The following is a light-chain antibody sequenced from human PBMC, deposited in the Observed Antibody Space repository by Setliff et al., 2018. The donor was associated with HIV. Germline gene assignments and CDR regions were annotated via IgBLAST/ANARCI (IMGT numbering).Light chain of an antibody. Sequence: SVLTQPASVSGSPGQSITISCTGTSSDVGGYNHVSWYQQHPGKVPKLMIYAVSNRPSGVSSRFSASKSGNTASLTISGLQDEDEADYYCSSYVRGGSYVFGTGTKVTVL. CDR1: SSDVGGYNH. J-gene: IGLJ1*01. V-gene: IGLV2-14*01. CDR3: SSYVRGGSYV. CDR2: AVS.